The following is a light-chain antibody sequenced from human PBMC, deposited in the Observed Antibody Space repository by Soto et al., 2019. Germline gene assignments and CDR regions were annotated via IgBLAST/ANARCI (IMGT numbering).Light chain of an antibody. V-gene: IGKV1-17*03. Sequence: DIQMTQSPSAMSASVGDRVTITCRASQGISNYLGWFQQKPGNVPKRLIYAVSNLQSGVPSRFSGSGSGRDFTVASSSLQPEDFAGDYCVEHQGYPFAFCGGNKVEIK. CDR2: AVS. CDR1: QGISNY. J-gene: IGKJ4*01. CDR3: VEHQGYPFA.